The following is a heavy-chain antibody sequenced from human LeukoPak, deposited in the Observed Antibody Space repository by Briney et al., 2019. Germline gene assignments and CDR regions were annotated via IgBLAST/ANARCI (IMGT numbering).Heavy chain of an antibody. J-gene: IGHJ4*02. D-gene: IGHD6-19*01. CDR3: ASFGSGWFELHND. Sequence: SETLSLTCIVSGVSISSSSYYWGWIRQPPGKGLEWIGSIYYSGSTYYNPSLKSRVTISVDTSKNQFSLKLSSVTAADTAVYYCASFGSGWFELHNDWGQGTLVTVSS. V-gene: IGHV4-39*01. CDR1: GVSISSSSYY. CDR2: IYYSGST.